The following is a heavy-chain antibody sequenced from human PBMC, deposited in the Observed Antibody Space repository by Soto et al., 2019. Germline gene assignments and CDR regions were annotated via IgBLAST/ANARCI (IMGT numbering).Heavy chain of an antibody. CDR1: GFTFNRHT. CDR3: AREYSGYEGFDY. V-gene: IGHV3-21*01. D-gene: IGHD5-12*01. Sequence: EVQLVESGGGLAKPGGSLRLSCAASGFTFNRHTMNWVRQAPGKGLEWVSSITSSTTYIYYADSVKGRFTISRDNAENSLYLQMNSLRAEDTAVYYCAREYSGYEGFDYWGQGTLVTVSS. J-gene: IGHJ4*02. CDR2: ITSSTTYI.